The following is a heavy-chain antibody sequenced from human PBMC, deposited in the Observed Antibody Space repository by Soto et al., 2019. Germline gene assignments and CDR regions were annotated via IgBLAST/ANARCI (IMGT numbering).Heavy chain of an antibody. CDR1: GFTFSNAW. Sequence: EVQLVESGGGLVKPGGSLRLSCAASGFTFSNAWMNWVRQAPGKGLEWVGRIKSKTDGGTTDYAAPVKGRFTISRDDSTNTLYLQMNSLKTEDTAVYYCTTDVDIVATTPDDAFDIWGQGTMVTVSS. CDR3: TTDVDIVATTPDDAFDI. D-gene: IGHD5-12*01. V-gene: IGHV3-15*07. CDR2: IKSKTDGGTT. J-gene: IGHJ3*02.